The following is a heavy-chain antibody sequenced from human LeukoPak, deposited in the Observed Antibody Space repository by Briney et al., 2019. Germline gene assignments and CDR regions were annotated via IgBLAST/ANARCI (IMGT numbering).Heavy chain of an antibody. J-gene: IGHJ4*02. Sequence: SETLSLTCTVSGGSIASYYWSWIRQFPGKGLEWIGYISYRGSTSYNPSLNSRVSISLDTSKNQFSLKLNSVTAADTAVYYCASHYGSGSFYSPFDYWGQGTLVTVSS. CDR3: ASHYGSGSFYSPFDY. CDR2: ISYRGST. D-gene: IGHD3-10*01. CDR1: GGSIASYY. V-gene: IGHV4-59*01.